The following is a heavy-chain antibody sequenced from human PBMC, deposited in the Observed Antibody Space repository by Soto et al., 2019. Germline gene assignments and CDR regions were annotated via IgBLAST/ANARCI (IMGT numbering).Heavy chain of an antibody. CDR1: GGSFSGYY. CDR3: ARDKITGLFDY. D-gene: IGHD2-8*02. CDR2: INHSGST. Sequence: SETLSLTCAVYGGSFSGYYWTWIRQPPGSGLEWIGEINHSGSTNYNPSLKSRVTISVDTSKNQFSLKLTSVTASDTAVYYCARDKITGLFDYWGQGTLVTVSS. J-gene: IGHJ4*02. V-gene: IGHV4-34*01.